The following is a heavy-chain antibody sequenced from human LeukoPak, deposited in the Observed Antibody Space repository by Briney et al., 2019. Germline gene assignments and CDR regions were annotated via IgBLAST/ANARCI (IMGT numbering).Heavy chain of an antibody. D-gene: IGHD6-6*01. V-gene: IGHV3-48*02. CDR3: ARAVQYSRTYFDY. CDR1: GFTFRNAW. CDR2: ISTSSSTI. Sequence: GGSLRLSCAASGFTFRNAWMSWVRQAPGKGLEWVSYISTSSSTIYYADSVKGRFTISRDNAKNSLYLQMNSLRDEDTAVYYCARAVQYSRTYFDYWGQGSLVTVSS. J-gene: IGHJ4*02.